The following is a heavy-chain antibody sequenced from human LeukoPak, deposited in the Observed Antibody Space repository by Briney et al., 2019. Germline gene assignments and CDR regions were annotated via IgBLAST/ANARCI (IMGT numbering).Heavy chain of an antibody. Sequence: PGGSLRLSCAASGFTFSSYSMNWVRQAPGKGLEWVSSISSSSSYIYYADAVKSRFTISRDPAKKSLYLKMNSLRAEETAVYYCAREYWGYYDDSGYPFDTWGQGNLVTVSS. CDR3: AREYWGYYDDSGYPFDT. CDR1: GFTFSSYS. V-gene: IGHV3-21*01. CDR2: ISSSSSYI. J-gene: IGHJ4*02. D-gene: IGHD3-22*01.